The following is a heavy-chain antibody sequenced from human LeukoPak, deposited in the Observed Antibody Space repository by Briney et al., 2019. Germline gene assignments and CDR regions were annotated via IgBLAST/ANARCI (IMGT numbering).Heavy chain of an antibody. V-gene: IGHV3-23*01. CDR2: INANSGTT. CDR3: AKPISGGLAVTADWFHP. CDR1: GFAFSVYA. J-gene: IGHJ5*01. Sequence: GGSLRLSCTASGFAFSVYAMSWLRQPPGKGLEWVSTINANSGTTSYAASVRGRFTISRDNSKNALYLQLNTLRADDTATYYCAKPISGGLAVTADWFHPWGQGTLVVVSS. D-gene: IGHD6-19*01.